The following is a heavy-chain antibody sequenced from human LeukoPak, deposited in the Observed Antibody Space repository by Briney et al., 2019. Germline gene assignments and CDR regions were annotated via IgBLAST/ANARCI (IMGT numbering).Heavy chain of an antibody. V-gene: IGHV4-59*08. CDR2: IYYSGST. Sequence: SETLPLTCTVSGGSISSYYWSWIRQPPGKGLEWIGYIYYSGSTNYNPSLKSRVTISVDTSKNQFSLKLSSVTAADTAVYYCARITMIVVVNHFDYWGQGTLVTVSS. J-gene: IGHJ4*02. CDR3: ARITMIVVVNHFDY. D-gene: IGHD3-22*01. CDR1: GGSISSYY.